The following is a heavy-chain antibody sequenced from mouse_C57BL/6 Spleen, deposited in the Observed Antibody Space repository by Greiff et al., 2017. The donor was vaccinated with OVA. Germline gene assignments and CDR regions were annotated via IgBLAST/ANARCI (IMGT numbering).Heavy chain of an antibody. J-gene: IGHJ1*03. V-gene: IGHV5-9*01. D-gene: IGHD1-1*01. Sequence: DVMLVESGGGLVKPGGSLKLSCAASGFTFSSYTMSWVRQTPEKRLEWVATISGGGGNTYYPDSVKGRFTISRDNAKNTLYLQMSSLRSEDTALYYCARHFGLLGSYWYFDVWGTGTTVTVSS. CDR3: ARHFGLLGSYWYFDV. CDR1: GFTFSSYT. CDR2: ISGGGGNT.